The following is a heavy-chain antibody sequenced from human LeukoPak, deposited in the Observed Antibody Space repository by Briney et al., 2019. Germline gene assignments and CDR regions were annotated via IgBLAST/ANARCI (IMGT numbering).Heavy chain of an antibody. CDR3: ARRYVSGIMYYFEY. CDR2: ISPNNGVT. V-gene: IGHV1-2*02. J-gene: IGHJ4*02. D-gene: IGHD3-10*01. CDR1: GYTFTGYY. Sequence: GASVKVSCKASGYTFTGYYMHWVRQAPGQGLEWMGWISPNNGVTKYAQKFQGRVTMTRDTSISTAYMELSRLRSDDTAVYYCARRYVSGIMYYFEYWGQGTLVTVSS.